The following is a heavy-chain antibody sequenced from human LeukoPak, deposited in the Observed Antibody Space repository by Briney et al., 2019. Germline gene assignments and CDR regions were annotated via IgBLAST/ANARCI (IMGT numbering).Heavy chain of an antibody. D-gene: IGHD3-3*01. CDR1: GFIVSSNY. CDR3: ARAVGSGQYALDY. V-gene: IGHV3-53*01. CDR2: IYSGGST. J-gene: IGHJ4*02. Sequence: GGSLRLSCAASGFIVSSNYMSWVRQAPGKGLEWVSVIYSGGSTYYADSVKGRFTISRDSSRNTLYLQMNTLRAEDTAVYYCARAVGSGQYALDYWGQGTLVTVSS.